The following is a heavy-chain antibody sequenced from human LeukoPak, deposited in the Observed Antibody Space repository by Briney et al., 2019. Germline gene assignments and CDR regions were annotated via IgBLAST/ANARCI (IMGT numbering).Heavy chain of an antibody. D-gene: IGHD1-26*01. V-gene: IGHV4-39*01. CDR3: ARTRGLIVGATIDY. Sequence: PSETLSLTCTVSGGSISSSNYYWGWIRQPPGKGLEWIGSIYYSGSTYYNPSLKSRVTISVDTSKNQFSLKLSSVTAADTAVYYCARTRGLIVGATIDYWGQGTLVTVSS. J-gene: IGHJ4*02. CDR1: GGSISSSNYY. CDR2: IYYSGST.